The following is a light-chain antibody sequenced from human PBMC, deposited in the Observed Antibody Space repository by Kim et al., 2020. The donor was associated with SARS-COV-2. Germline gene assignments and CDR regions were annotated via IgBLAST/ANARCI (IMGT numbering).Light chain of an antibody. CDR1: SSDVGGSNL. CDR2: EVF. Sequence: GHSIPISCSGGSSDVGGSNLVSWYQHHPGKAPKLLVYEVFQRPSGVSNRFSGSKSGNAASLTISGLQAEDEADYYCCSYAGSSTYVFGTGTKVTVL. V-gene: IGLV2-23*02. CDR3: CSYAGSSTYV. J-gene: IGLJ1*01.